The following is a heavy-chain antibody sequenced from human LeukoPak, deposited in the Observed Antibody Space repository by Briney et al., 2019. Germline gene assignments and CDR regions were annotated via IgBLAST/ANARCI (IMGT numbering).Heavy chain of an antibody. CDR1: GFTFSSYW. CDR3: ARGAYGSWL. CDR2: INQNGSMK. D-gene: IGHD3-10*01. Sequence: PGGSLRLSCAASGFTFSSYWMTWVRQAPGKGLEWVANINQNGSMKYYVDSVKGRFTISRDNAKNSLYLQMNSLRAEDTAVYYCARGAYGSWLWGQGTLVTVSS. J-gene: IGHJ4*02. V-gene: IGHV3-7*04.